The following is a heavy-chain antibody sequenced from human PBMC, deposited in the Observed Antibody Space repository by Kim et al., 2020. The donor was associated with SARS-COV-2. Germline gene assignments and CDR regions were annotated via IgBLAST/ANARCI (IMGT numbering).Heavy chain of an antibody. V-gene: IGHV3-7*01. J-gene: IGHJ4*02. CDR1: GFSFSTSW. CDR3: ATLEWGRSHSFDY. D-gene: IGHD3-3*01. Sequence: GGSLRLSCAASGFSFSTSWMTWVRQAPGKGLEWVANIKEDGSEKYLSDSVKGRFTVSRDNARNSLFLQMNSLRAEDTAMYFCATLEWGRSHSFDYWGRGTLVTVSS. CDR2: IKEDGSEK.